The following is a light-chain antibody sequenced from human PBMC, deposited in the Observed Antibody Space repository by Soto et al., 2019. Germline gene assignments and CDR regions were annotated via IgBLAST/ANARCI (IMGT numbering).Light chain of an antibody. J-gene: IGLJ1*01. CDR1: SSDVGSYNR. V-gene: IGLV2-18*02. Sequence: QSALTQPPSVSGYPGQSVAISCTGTSSDVGSYNRVSWYQQPPGAAPKLMIYEVSNRPSGVPDRFSGSKSGNTASLTISGLQAEDEADYYCNSYTGSSTYVFGTWTKLTFL. CDR3: NSYTGSSTYV. CDR2: EVS.